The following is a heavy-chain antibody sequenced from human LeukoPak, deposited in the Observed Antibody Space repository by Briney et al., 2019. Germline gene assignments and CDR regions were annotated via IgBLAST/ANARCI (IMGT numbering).Heavy chain of an antibody. CDR2: IYPGDSQT. CDR1: GYSFSMYW. V-gene: IGHV5-51*01. J-gene: IGHJ3*02. Sequence: GVSLQISCHGSGYSFSMYWTGWVRPVPGKGLEWMGIIYPGDSQTAYSPSFQGQVTISADKSINTAYLQWRSLEASDTAMYYCGRIRGYDFWSRGAFDIWGQGTMVTVSS. D-gene: IGHD3-3*01. CDR3: GRIRGYDFWSRGAFDI.